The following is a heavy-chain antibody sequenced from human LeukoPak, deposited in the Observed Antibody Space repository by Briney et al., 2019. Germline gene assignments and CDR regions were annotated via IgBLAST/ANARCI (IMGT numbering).Heavy chain of an antibody. CDR3: ARGSTYSSGWYTGFDY. CDR1: GFTFSSYA. V-gene: IGHV3-23*01. Sequence: GGSLRLSCAASGFTFSSYAMSWVRQAPGKGLEWVSAISVSGGNTYYADSVKGRFTISRDNAKKSVYLQMNSLRAEDTAVYYCARGSTYSSGWYTGFDYWGQGTLVTVSS. J-gene: IGHJ4*02. CDR2: ISVSGGNT. D-gene: IGHD6-19*01.